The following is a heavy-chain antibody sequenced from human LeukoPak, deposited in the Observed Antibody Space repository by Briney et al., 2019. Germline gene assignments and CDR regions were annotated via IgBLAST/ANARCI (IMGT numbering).Heavy chain of an antibody. V-gene: IGHV1-24*01. CDR3: ATSKGLLLSLDY. D-gene: IGHD2-21*02. CDR1: GYTLTELS. J-gene: IGHJ4*02. CDR2: FDPEDGET. Sequence: ASVKVSCKVSGYTLTELSMHWGRQAPGKGLEWMGGFDPEDGETIYAQKFQGRVTMTEDTSTDTAYMELSSLRSGDTAVYYCATSKGLLLSLDYWGQGTLVTVSS.